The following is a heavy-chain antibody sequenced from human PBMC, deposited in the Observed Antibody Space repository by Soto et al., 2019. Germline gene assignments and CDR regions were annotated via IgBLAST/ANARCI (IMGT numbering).Heavy chain of an antibody. CDR3: ARLRMGGYYFDF. Sequence: GGSLRLSCAASGFTSSDHYMDWVRQAPGKGLEWVGRTRNKANSYTTEYAASVKGRFTISRDDSKNSLFLQMNSLKTEDTAVYYCARLRMGGYYFDFWGQGTLVTVSS. D-gene: IGHD3-16*01. V-gene: IGHV3-72*01. J-gene: IGHJ4*02. CDR1: GFTSSDHY. CDR2: TRNKANSYTT.